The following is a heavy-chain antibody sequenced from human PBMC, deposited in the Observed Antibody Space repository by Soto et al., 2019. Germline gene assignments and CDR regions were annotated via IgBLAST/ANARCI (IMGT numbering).Heavy chain of an antibody. CDR1: GASVSSYY. D-gene: IGHD1-7*01. Sequence: QVQLQQSGPGLVRPSETLSLSCSVSGASVSSYYWSWVRQPPGKGLEWIGYIYYIGAYNYNPSLKSRVTTSVDTSKILFSLKLTSVTAADTAVYYCARTPETRDWLDPWGQGTLVTVSS. J-gene: IGHJ5*02. CDR3: ARTPETRDWLDP. CDR2: IYYIGAY. V-gene: IGHV4-59*02.